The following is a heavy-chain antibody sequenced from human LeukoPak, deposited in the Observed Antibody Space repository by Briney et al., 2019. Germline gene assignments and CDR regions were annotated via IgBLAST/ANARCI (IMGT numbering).Heavy chain of an antibody. Sequence: SETLSLTCTVSGGRISGSNYYWGWIRQAPGKGLEWIGSIHYNGKAYYNPSRESRVTISVDTSRNQFSLKLVSVTAADTAVYYCARLSGEIIVVGAGIDSWGQGTLVTVSS. CDR2: IHYNGKA. CDR3: ARLSGEIIVVGAGIDS. J-gene: IGHJ4*02. CDR1: GGRISGSNYY. D-gene: IGHD2-15*01. V-gene: IGHV4-39*07.